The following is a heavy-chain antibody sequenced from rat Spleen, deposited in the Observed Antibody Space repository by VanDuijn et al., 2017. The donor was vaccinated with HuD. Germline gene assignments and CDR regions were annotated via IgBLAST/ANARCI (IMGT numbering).Heavy chain of an antibody. Sequence: QVQLKESGPGLVQPSQTLSLTCTVSGFSLTSYNVHWVRQPTGKGLEWMGIIWTGGSTDYNSALKSRLSISRDTSKSQVFLKMNSLQTEDTAMYFCARSLPIMDAWGQGASVTVSS. V-gene: IGHV2-30*01. D-gene: IGHD3-1*01. CDR3: ARSLPIMDA. CDR2: IWTGGST. CDR1: GFSLTSYN. J-gene: IGHJ4*01.